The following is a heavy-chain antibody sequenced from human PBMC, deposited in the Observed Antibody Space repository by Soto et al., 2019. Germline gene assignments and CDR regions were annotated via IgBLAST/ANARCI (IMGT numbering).Heavy chain of an antibody. J-gene: IGHJ4*02. Sequence: QVQLVESGGGVVQPGKSLRLSCAASGFTFSSYDMHWVRQAPGKGLEWVAVISYYGSNIYYTDSVKGRFTISRDNSKNTLCLQMNSLRAEDTAVYFCAKLVDKSVDDYWGQGTLVTVSS. CDR3: AKLVDKSVDDY. V-gene: IGHV3-30*18. CDR2: ISYYGSNI. D-gene: IGHD2-21*01. CDR1: GFTFSSYD.